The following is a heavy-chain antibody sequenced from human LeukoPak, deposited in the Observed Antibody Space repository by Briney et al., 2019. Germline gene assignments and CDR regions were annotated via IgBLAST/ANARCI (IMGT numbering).Heavy chain of an antibody. D-gene: IGHD5-18*01. V-gene: IGHV3-74*01. CDR2: INSDGSIT. CDR3: ARDAVDTANAV. J-gene: IGHJ6*02. Sequence: GGSLRLSCVASGFTFTTYWMHWVRQAPGKGLVWVSHINSDGSITSYADSVKGRFTISRDNAKNTLYLQMNSLRAEDTAVYYCARDAVDTANAVWGQGTTVTVSS. CDR1: GFTFTTYW.